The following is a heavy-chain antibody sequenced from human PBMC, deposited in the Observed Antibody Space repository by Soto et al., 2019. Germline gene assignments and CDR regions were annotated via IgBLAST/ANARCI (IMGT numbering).Heavy chain of an antibody. Sequence: ASVNVSCKASGYTFTSYYMHWVRQAPGQGLEWMGIINPSGGSTSYAQKFQGRVTMTRDTSTSTVYMELSSLRSEDTAVYYCARGHRLGNTQRWFDPWGQGTLVTVSS. D-gene: IGHD2-2*02. V-gene: IGHV1-46*01. CDR3: ARGHRLGNTQRWFDP. J-gene: IGHJ5*02. CDR2: INPSGGST. CDR1: GYTFTSYY.